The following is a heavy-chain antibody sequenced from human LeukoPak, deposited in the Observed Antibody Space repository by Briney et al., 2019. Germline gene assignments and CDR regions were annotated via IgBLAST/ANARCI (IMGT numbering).Heavy chain of an antibody. J-gene: IGHJ4*02. CDR2: ISGNGETT. D-gene: IGHD7-27*01. CDR3: AIETELGFDY. Sequence: GGSLRLSCAASGFTFSSYAMTWVRQAPGKGLEWVSVISGNGETTYYAGSVQGRFTISRDNSKNTLYPQLNSLRAEDTAVYYCAIETELGFDYWGQGTLVTVSS. CDR1: GFTFSSYA. V-gene: IGHV3-23*01.